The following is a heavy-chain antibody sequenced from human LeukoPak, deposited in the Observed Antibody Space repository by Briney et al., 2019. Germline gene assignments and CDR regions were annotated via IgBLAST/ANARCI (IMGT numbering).Heavy chain of an antibody. CDR1: GYDITIYY. D-gene: IGHD6-13*01. CDR3: TTDKAIATAPLFAD. J-gene: IGHJ1*01. CDR2: INPRGGSS. Sequence: GASVKVSCKASGYDITIYYMHWLRQAPGQGPEWMGIINPRGGSSKYAQKFQGRVTMTRDTSTSTLYMEMSSLTSEDTAVYYCTTDKAIATAPLFADWGQGTLVTVSS. V-gene: IGHV1-46*01.